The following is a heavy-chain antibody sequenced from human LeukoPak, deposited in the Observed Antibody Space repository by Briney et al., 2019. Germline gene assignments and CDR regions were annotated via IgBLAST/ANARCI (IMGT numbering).Heavy chain of an antibody. D-gene: IGHD3-22*01. CDR3: ARGRDPENYYDSSGYYG. CDR2: ISAYNGNT. Sequence: ASVKVSCKASGYTFTSYGISWVRQAPGQGLEWMGWISAYNGNTNYAQKLQGRVTMTTDTSTSTAYMELRRLRSDDTAVYYCARGRDPENYYDSSGYYGWGQGTLVTVSS. CDR1: GYTFTSYG. J-gene: IGHJ4*02. V-gene: IGHV1-18*01.